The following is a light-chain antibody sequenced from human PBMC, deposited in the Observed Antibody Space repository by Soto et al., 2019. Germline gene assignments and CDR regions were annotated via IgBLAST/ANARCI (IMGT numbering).Light chain of an antibody. V-gene: IGKV3-15*01. CDR2: GAS. Sequence: EIVMTQSPGTLSVSPGARVTLSCRASQSVSSHFAGYQQKPGQAPRLLIYGASTRATGIPARFSGSGSGTEFTLTISSLQSEDFALYYCQQYKTWRTFGQGTKVEIK. J-gene: IGKJ1*01. CDR3: QQYKTWRT. CDR1: QSVSSH.